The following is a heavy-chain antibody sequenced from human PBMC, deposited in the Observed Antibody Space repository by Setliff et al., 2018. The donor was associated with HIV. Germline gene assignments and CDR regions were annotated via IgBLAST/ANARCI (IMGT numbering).Heavy chain of an antibody. J-gene: IGHJ3*02. Sequence: GASVKVSCKASGYTFTNYGISWVRQAPGQGLEWMGWISAYNGDTNYVQTVQGRVTMAADTSTRTAYMELRSLRSDDTAVYYCARRPIFYQLLLDAFDIWGQGTMVTVS. CDR3: ARRPIFYQLLLDAFDI. CDR1: GYTFTNYG. V-gene: IGHV1-18*01. CDR2: ISAYNGDT. D-gene: IGHD2-2*01.